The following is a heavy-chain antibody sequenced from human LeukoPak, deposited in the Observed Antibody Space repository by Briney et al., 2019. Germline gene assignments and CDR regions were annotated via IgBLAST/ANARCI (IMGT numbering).Heavy chain of an antibody. CDR3: ARDIYDILTGYHYYYYYMDV. J-gene: IGHJ6*03. Sequence: GGSLRLSCAASGFTFSSYSMNWVRQAPGKGLEWVSSISSSSSYIYYADSVKGRFTISRDNAKNSLYLQMNSLRAEDTAVYYCARDIYDILTGYHYYYYYMDVWGKGTTVTVSS. V-gene: IGHV3-21*06. CDR1: GFTFSSYS. CDR2: ISSSSSYI. D-gene: IGHD3-9*01.